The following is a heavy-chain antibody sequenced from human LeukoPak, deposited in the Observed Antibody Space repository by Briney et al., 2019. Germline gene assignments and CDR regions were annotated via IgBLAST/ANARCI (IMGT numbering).Heavy chain of an antibody. Sequence: GXXLXLSCAASGFTFSSYSMNWVRQAPGKGLEWVSSISSSSSYIYYADSVKGRFTISRDNAKNSLYLQMNSLRAEDTAVYYCARTGYESAFDIWGQGTMVTVSS. CDR1: GFTFSSYS. CDR3: ARTGYESAFDI. CDR2: ISSSSSYI. J-gene: IGHJ3*02. D-gene: IGHD1-1*01. V-gene: IGHV3-21*01.